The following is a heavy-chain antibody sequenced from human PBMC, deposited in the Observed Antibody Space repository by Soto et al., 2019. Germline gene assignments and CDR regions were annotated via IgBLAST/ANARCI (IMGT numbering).Heavy chain of an antibody. CDR2: TRRNGEHT. D-gene: IGHD2-2*01. Sequence: EVQILESGGGMVQPGGSLRLSCAGSGFMFSSFAMTWVRQAPGKALEWVSTTRRNGEHTYYADSVKGRFTVSMDNSKNALFLEMSSLRAEDSAIYYRAKDSKSVSVSAARVYGMDVWGQATTVTVSS. J-gene: IGHJ6*02. V-gene: IGHV3-23*01. CDR3: AKDSKSVSVSAARVYGMDV. CDR1: GFMFSSFA.